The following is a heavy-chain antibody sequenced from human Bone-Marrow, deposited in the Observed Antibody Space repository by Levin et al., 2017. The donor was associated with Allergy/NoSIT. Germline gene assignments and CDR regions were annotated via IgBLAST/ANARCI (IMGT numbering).Heavy chain of an antibody. CDR1: GFTVSNNY. CDR2: IYSTGVT. CDR3: ARKGPAKAWA. V-gene: IGHV3-53*01. J-gene: IGHJ3*01. D-gene: IGHD2-15*01. Sequence: SGGSLRLSCAVSGFTVSNNYMNWVRQAPGRGLDWVSLIYSTGVTHYADSVKGRLTISRDSSKNTLYLQMDSLRVEDTAVYYCARKGPAKAWAWGQGTMVTVSS.